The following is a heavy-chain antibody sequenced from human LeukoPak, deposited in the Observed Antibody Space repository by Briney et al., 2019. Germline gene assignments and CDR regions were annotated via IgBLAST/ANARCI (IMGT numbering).Heavy chain of an antibody. CDR1: GDSASSNSAA. CDR3: VNDGSDI. Sequence: SQTLSLTRAISGDSASSNSAAWNWIRQSPSRGLEWLGRTYYRSTWYHPYAQSAKSRININPDTFKNQFSLQLNSVTPEDTAVYYCVNDGSDIWGQGTMVTVSS. V-gene: IGHV6-1*01. CDR2: TYYRSTWYH. J-gene: IGHJ3*02.